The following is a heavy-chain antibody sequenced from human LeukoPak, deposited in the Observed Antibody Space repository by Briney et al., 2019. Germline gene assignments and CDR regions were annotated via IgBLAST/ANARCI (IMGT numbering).Heavy chain of an antibody. D-gene: IGHD5-12*01. CDR3: AHRVNSGYID. CDR2: IKSNPDGGTT. Sequence: GGSLRLSCAASGIFFTNACMSWFRQAPGKGLEWIGRIKSNPDGGTTDYSAPVIGRFIIPTDNSKNTLYLQMHSPKIEDTAVYYCAHRVNSGYIDWGQGTPVTVSS. CDR1: GIFFTNAC. J-gene: IGHJ4*02. V-gene: IGHV3-15*01.